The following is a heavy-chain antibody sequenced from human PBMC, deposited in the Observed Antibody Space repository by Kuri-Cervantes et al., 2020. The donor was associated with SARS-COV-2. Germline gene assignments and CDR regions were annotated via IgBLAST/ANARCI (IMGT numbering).Heavy chain of an antibody. CDR3: ARWVSGYYTGGDY. D-gene: IGHD3-3*01. CDR2: ISWNGGST. J-gene: IGHJ4*02. CDR1: GFTFDDYG. V-gene: IGHV3-20*04. Sequence: GGSLRLSCAASGFTFDDYGMSWVRQAPGRGLEWVSGISWNGGSTGYADSVKGRFTISRDNAKNSLYLQMNSLRAEDTALYYRARWVSGYYTGGDYWGQGTLVTVSS.